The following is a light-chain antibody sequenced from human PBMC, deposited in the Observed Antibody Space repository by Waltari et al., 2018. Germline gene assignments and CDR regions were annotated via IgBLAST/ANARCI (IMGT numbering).Light chain of an antibody. J-gene: IGLJ3*02. V-gene: IGLV4-69*01. CDR3: QTGGHGTWV. CDR1: SGYSSNV. Sequence: LVLTQSPSASASLGASVKLTCTLSSGYSSNVIAWLQQQPGQGPRYLMKVNSDGSHRKGDDIPERFSASKAGTECYLTISSLQSEDEADYYCQTGGHGTWVFGGGTKLTVL. CDR2: VNSDGSH.